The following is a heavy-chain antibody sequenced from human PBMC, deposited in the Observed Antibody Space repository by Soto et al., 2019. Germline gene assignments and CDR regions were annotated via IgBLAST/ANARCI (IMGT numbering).Heavy chain of an antibody. CDR2: IKQDGSEK. CDR1: GFTFSSYW. V-gene: IGHV3-7*03. J-gene: IGHJ4*02. D-gene: IGHD2-15*01. CDR3: ATNPCSGGSCYPSWYFDY. Sequence: EVQLVESGGGLVQPGGSLRLSCAASGFTFSSYWMSWVRQAPGKGLEWVANIKQDGSEKYYVDSVKGRFTISRDNAKNTLYLQMNSLRADDTAVYYCATNPCSGGSCYPSWYFDYCGQGTLVTVSS.